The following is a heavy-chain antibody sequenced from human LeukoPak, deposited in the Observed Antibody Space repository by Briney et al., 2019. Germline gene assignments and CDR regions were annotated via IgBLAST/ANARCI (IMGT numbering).Heavy chain of an antibody. J-gene: IGHJ3*02. CDR1: GFSFSSYA. CDR3: ARGHSGSYQRTDAFDI. Sequence: GGSLRLSCAASGFSFSSYAMSWVRQVPGKGLEWVSSISSDSNYIYYADSVKGRFTVSRDNAKNSLYLQMNSLRAEDTAVYYCARGHSGSYQRTDAFDIWGQGTMVTVSS. CDR2: ISSDSNYI. V-gene: IGHV3-21*01. D-gene: IGHD1-26*01.